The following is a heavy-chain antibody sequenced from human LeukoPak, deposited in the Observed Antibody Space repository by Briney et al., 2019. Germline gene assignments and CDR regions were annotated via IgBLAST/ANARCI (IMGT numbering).Heavy chain of an antibody. J-gene: IGHJ5*02. V-gene: IGHV1-2*02. CDR1: GYTFTGYY. CDR3: ARAPHPEVNWFDP. Sequence: ASVKVSCKASGYTFTGYYMHWVRQAPGQGLEWMGWINPNSGGTNYAQKFQGRVTMTRDTSISTAYMELSRLRSGDTAVYYCARAPHPEVNWFDPWGQGTLVTVSS. CDR2: INPNSGGT.